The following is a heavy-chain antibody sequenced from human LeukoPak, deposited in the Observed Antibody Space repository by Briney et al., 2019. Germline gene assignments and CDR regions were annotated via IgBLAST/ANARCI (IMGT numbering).Heavy chain of an antibody. J-gene: IGHJ4*02. Sequence: SETLSLTCAVYGGSFSGYYWSWIRQPPGKGLEWIGEINHSGSTNYNPSLKSRVTISVDTSKNQFSLKLSSVTAADTAVYYCARRDSGLDYWGQGTLVTASS. D-gene: IGHD3-3*01. CDR2: INHSGST. CDR1: GGSFSGYY. V-gene: IGHV4-34*01. CDR3: ARRDSGLDY.